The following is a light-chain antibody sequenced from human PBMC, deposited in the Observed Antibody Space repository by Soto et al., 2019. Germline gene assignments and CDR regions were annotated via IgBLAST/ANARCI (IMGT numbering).Light chain of an antibody. J-gene: IGKJ1*01. Sequence: EIVMTQSPATVSVSPGARATLSCRASQSVSSNLAWYQQKPGQAPRLLIYGASTRAIGIPARFSGSGSGTEFTLTINRLQSEDFAVYYCQQYNNWPRTFGQGTKVEIK. CDR2: GAS. CDR3: QQYNNWPRT. CDR1: QSVSSN. V-gene: IGKV3-15*01.